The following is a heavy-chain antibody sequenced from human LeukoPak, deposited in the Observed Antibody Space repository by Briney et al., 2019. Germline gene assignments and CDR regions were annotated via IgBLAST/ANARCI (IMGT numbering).Heavy chain of an antibody. Sequence: PGGSLRLSCAASGFTFSSYWMSWVRQAPGKGLEWVANIKQDGGEKYYVDSVKGRFTISRDNAKNSLFLQMNSLRAEDTAVYYCARATDCTSTNCYGVYALDIWGQGTMVTVSS. CDR3: ARATDCTSTNCYGVYALDI. D-gene: IGHD2-2*01. CDR2: IKQDGGEK. V-gene: IGHV3-7*01. J-gene: IGHJ3*02. CDR1: GFTFSSYW.